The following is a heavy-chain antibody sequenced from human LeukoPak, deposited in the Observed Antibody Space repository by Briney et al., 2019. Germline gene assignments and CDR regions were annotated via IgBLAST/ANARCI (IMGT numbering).Heavy chain of an antibody. V-gene: IGHV4-30-4*08. CDR3: AREFFGVVKWFDP. CDR2: IYYSGST. J-gene: IGHJ5*02. CDR1: GGSISSGDYY. D-gene: IGHD3-3*01. Sequence: SETLSLTCTVSGGSISSGDYYWSWIRQPPGKGLEWIGYIYYSGSTYYNPSLKSRVTISVDTSKNQFSLKLSSVTAADTAVYYCAREFFGVVKWFDPWGQGTLVTVSS.